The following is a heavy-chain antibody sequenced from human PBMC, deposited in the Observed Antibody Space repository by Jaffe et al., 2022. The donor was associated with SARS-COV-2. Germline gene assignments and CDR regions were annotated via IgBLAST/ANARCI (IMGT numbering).Heavy chain of an antibody. CDR2: IYTSGST. J-gene: IGHJ6*02. V-gene: IGHV4-61*02. Sequence: QVQLQESGPGLVKPSQTLSLTCTVSGGSISSGSYYWSWIRQPAGKGLEWIGRIYTSGSTNYNPSLKSRVTISVDTSKNQFSLKLSSVTAADTAVYYCARDRPLYYYDSSGYSFYGMDVWGQGTTVTVSS. D-gene: IGHD3-22*01. CDR1: GGSISSGSYY. CDR3: ARDRPLYYYDSSGYSFYGMDV.